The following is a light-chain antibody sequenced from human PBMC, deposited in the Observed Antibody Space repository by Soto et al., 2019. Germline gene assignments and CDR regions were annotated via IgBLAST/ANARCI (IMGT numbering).Light chain of an antibody. CDR2: GAS. V-gene: IGKV3-20*01. Sequence: TLSLKTRETLTCSSRASQRVYSNLAWYQQRPGQAPRLLIYGASTGATGIPARFSGSGSGTDFTLTISRLEPEDFAVYYCQQYGSSGTCGQG. J-gene: IGKJ1*01. CDR1: QRVYSN. CDR3: QQYGSSGT.